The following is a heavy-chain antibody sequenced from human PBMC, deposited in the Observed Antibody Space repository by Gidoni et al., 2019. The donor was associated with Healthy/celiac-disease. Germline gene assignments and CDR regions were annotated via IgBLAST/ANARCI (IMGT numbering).Heavy chain of an antibody. CDR3: AKEGVTVTHFDY. V-gene: IGHV3-30*18. D-gene: IGHD4-17*01. CDR2: ISYDGSNK. CDR1: GFPFSSYG. J-gene: IGHJ4*02. Sequence: QVQLVESGGGVVQPGRSLRLSCAASGFPFSSYGMHWVRQAPGKGLEWVAVISYDGSNKYYADSVKGRFTISRDNSKNTLYLQMNSLRAEDTAVYYCAKEGVTVTHFDYWGQGTLVTVSS.